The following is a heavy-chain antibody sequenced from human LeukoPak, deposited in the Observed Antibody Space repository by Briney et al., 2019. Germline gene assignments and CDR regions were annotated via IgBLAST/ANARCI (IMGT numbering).Heavy chain of an antibody. CDR3: ASQSTPVLPFDI. CDR1: GFTFSSYG. V-gene: IGHV3-NL1*01. Sequence: GSLRLSCAASGFTFSSYGMHWVRQAPGKGLEWVSVIYSAGTTYYADSVKGRFTISRDNSKNTLYLQMNSLRVEDTAVYYCASQSTPVLPFDIWGQGTMVTVSS. J-gene: IGHJ3*02. CDR2: IYSAGTT.